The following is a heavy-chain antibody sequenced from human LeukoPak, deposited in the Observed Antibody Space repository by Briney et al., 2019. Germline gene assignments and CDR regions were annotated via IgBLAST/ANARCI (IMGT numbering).Heavy chain of an antibody. CDR2: IYHSGST. CDR1: GYSISSGYY. J-gene: IGHJ4*02. CDR3: ARVTSSGGYYFDY. Sequence: SETLSLTCAVSGYSISSGYYWGWIRPPPGKVLEWIGSIYHSGSTYYNPSLKSRVNISVDTSKKQFSLKMSSVTAADTAVYYCARVTSSGGYYFDYWGQGTLVTVSS. D-gene: IGHD6-25*01. V-gene: IGHV4-38-2*01.